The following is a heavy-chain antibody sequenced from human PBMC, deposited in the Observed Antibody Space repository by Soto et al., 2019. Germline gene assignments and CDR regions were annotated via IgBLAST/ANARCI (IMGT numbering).Heavy chain of an antibody. J-gene: IGHJ6*02. D-gene: IGHD3-3*01. CDR1: GGSISSYY. Sequence: ASETLSLTCTVSGGSISSYYWSWIRQPPGKGLEWIGYIYYSGSTNYNPSLKSRVTISVDTSKNQFSLKLSSVTAADTAVYYCARGDFCSGYFSVKVGGPYGMDVWGQGTTLTVSS. CDR2: IYYSGST. V-gene: IGHV4-59*01. CDR3: ARGDFCSGYFSVKVGGPYGMDV.